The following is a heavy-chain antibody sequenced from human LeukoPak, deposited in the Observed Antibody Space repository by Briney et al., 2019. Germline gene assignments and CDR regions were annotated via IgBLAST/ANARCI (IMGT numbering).Heavy chain of an antibody. CDR2: INAGNGNT. D-gene: IGHD6-13*01. J-gene: IGHJ6*02. CDR3: ARGIAAAGNYYYYGMDV. Sequence: ASVKVSCKASGYTFTSYAMHWVRQAPGLRLEWMGWINAGNGNTKYSQKFQGRVTITRDTSASTAYMELSSLRSEDTAVYYCARGIAAAGNYYYYGMDVWGQGTTVTVSS. V-gene: IGHV1-3*01. CDR1: GYTFTSYA.